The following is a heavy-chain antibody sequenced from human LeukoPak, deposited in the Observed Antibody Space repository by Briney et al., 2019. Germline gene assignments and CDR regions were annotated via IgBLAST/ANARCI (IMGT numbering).Heavy chain of an antibody. CDR1: GFTFSSYG. D-gene: IGHD6-19*01. CDR2: IWYDGSNK. Sequence: GRSLRLSCAASGFTFSSYGMHWVRQAPGKGLEWVAVIWYDGSNKYYADSVKGRFTISRDNSKNTLYLQMNSLRAEDTAVYYCARDQNVAVAGTLSDYWGQGTLVTVSS. CDR3: ARDQNVAVAGTLSDY. J-gene: IGHJ4*02. V-gene: IGHV3-33*01.